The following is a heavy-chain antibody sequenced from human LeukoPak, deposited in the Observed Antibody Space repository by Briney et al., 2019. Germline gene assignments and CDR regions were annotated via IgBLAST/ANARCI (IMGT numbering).Heavy chain of an antibody. D-gene: IGHD3-22*01. Sequence: PSETLSLTCTVSDGSIRNYYWNWFRQPPGKRLEWIGHTLYGGRTDYNPSLESRVTISVDTFKSQFSLNLRSVTTTDTAVYYCARWGHFDASGYFVVDYWGQGALVTVSS. J-gene: IGHJ4*02. CDR2: TLYGGRT. CDR3: ARWGHFDASGYFVVDY. CDR1: DGSIRNYY. V-gene: IGHV4-59*01.